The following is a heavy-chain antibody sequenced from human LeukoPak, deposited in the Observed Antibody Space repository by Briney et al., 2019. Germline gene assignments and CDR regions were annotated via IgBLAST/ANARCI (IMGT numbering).Heavy chain of an antibody. J-gene: IGHJ4*02. CDR2: FDPEDGET. D-gene: IGHD1-26*01. CDR1: GYTFTSYY. Sequence: ASVKVSCKASGYTFTSYYMHWVRQAPGKGLEWMGGFDPEDGETIYAQKFQGRVTMTEDTSTDTAYMELSSLRSEDTAVYYCATDPRELPVGWGQGTLVTVSS. V-gene: IGHV1-24*01. CDR3: ATDPRELPVG.